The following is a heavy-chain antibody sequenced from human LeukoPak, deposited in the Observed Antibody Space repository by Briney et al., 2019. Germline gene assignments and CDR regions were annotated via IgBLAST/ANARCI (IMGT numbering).Heavy chain of an antibody. CDR3: ARGYGSGYFDY. V-gene: IGHV3-64*01. Sequence: SCKASGYTFTSYGISWVRQAPGKGLEYVSAISSNGGSTYYANSVKGRFTISRDNSKNTLYLQMGSLRAEDMAVYYCARGYGSGYFDYWGQGTLVTVSS. CDR2: ISSNGGST. J-gene: IGHJ4*02. D-gene: IGHD3-10*01. CDR1: GYTFTSYG.